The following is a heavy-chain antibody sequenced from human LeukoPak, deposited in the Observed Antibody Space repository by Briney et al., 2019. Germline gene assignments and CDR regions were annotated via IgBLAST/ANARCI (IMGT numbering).Heavy chain of an antibody. V-gene: IGHV4-31*03. D-gene: IGHD6-13*01. J-gene: IGHJ4*02. CDR1: GGSISSGGYY. CDR3: ARARSAAGNFDY. Sequence: SQTLSLTCTVSGGSISSGGYYWSWIRQHPGKGLEWIGYIYYSGSTYYNPSLKSRVTISADTSKNQFSLKLSSVTAADTAVYFCARARSAAGNFDYWGQGTLVTVSS. CDR2: IYYSGST.